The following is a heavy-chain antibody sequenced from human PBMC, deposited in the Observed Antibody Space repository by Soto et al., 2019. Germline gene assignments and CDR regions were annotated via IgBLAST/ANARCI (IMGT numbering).Heavy chain of an antibody. Sequence: RLSCAASGFTFSSYGMHWVRQAPGKGLEWVAVIWYDRSNKYYADSVKGRFTISRDNSKNTLYLQMNSLRAEDTAVYYCARASIGYDTLTGYLRYGMDVWGQGTTVTVSS. V-gene: IGHV3-33*01. J-gene: IGHJ6*02. CDR3: ARASIGYDTLTGYLRYGMDV. CDR1: GFTFSSYG. D-gene: IGHD3-9*01. CDR2: IWYDRSNK.